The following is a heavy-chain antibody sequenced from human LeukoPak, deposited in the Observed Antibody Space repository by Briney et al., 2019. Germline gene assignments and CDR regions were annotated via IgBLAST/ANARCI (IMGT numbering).Heavy chain of an antibody. Sequence: PGGSLRLSCTTSGFTFGDSAMSWFRQAPGKGLEWVGFIRSKAYGGTTEYAASVKGRFTISRDDSKSIAYLQMISLQTEDIAVYYCTRDRDYGDYSYYFDYWGQGTLVTVSS. CDR1: GFTFGDSA. V-gene: IGHV3-49*03. D-gene: IGHD4-17*01. CDR2: IRSKAYGGTT. J-gene: IGHJ4*02. CDR3: TRDRDYGDYSYYFDY.